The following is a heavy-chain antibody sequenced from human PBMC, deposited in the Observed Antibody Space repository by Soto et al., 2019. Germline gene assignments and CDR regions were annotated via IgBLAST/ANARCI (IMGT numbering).Heavy chain of an antibody. V-gene: IGHV1-69*06. D-gene: IGHD2-15*01. CDR3: ARNVVVVAATYYGIDC. J-gene: IGHJ6*04. Sequence: QVQLVQSGAEVKKPGSSVKVSCKASGGTFSSYAISWVRQAPGQGLEWMGGSIPIFGTANYAQKFQGRVTITADKATSTAYMQLSSLRLEDKAVYYCARNVVVVAATYYGIDCWGKGTKVTVCS. CDR1: GGTFSSYA. CDR2: SIPIFGTA.